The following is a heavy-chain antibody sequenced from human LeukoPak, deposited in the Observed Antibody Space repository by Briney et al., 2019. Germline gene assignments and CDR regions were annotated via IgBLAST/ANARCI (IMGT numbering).Heavy chain of an antibody. D-gene: IGHD3-22*01. CDR1: GGSISSGDYY. CDR2: IYYSGST. Sequence: SQTLSLTCTVSGGSISSGDYYWSWIRQPPGKGLEWIGYIYYSGSTYYNPSRKGRVTISVDTSKNQFSLKLSSVTAADTAVYYCARASIGYYYDSSGSEYNWFDPWGQGTLVTVSS. J-gene: IGHJ5*02. CDR3: ARASIGYYYDSSGSEYNWFDP. V-gene: IGHV4-30-4*08.